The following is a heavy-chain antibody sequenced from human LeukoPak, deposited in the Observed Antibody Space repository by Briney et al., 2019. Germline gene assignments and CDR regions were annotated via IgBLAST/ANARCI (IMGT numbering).Heavy chain of an antibody. V-gene: IGHV3-74*01. CDR3: VTDHTGKEDK. J-gene: IGHJ4*02. D-gene: IGHD1-1*01. CDR1: GFTFSRFW. Sequence: GGSLRLSCAASGFTFSRFWIHWVRQVPGKGLVWVSRINPDGSTTNYADSVKGRFTISRDNAKNTLYLQMNSLRDEDTAVYYCVTDHTGKEDKWGQGTLVTVSS. CDR2: INPDGSTT.